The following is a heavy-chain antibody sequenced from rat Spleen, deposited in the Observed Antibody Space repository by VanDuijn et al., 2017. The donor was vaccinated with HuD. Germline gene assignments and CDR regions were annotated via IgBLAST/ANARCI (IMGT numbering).Heavy chain of an antibody. D-gene: IGHD1-10*01. Sequence: EVQLVASGGGLVQPGRSLKISCTASGFTFSDYFMAWFRQAPKKGLEWVASISYDCRNTYYRDSVNGRFTISRDNAKNTVYLQMDSLRSEDTATYYCSTDNYWFAFWGQGTLVTVSS. J-gene: IGHJ3*01. CDR3: STDNYWFAF. CDR2: ISYDCRNT. V-gene: IGHV5-20*01. CDR1: GFTFSDYF.